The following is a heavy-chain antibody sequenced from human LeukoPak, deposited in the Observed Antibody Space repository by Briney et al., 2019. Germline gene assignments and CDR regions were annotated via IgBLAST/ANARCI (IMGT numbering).Heavy chain of an antibody. D-gene: IGHD6-19*01. CDR1: GGSIRSGTDY. J-gene: IGHJ4*02. CDR2: IYMSGST. Sequence: SETLSLTCTVSGGSIRSGTDYWSWIRQPAGKGLEWIGRIYMSGSTDYNPSFKSRVTMSVDTSKNQFSLRLSSMTAADTAVYYCRGGRVAGTEIFDYWGQGTLVTVSS. V-gene: IGHV4-61*02. CDR3: RGGRVAGTEIFDY.